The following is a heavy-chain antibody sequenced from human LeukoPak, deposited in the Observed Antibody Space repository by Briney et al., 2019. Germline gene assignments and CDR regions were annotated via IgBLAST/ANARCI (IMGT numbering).Heavy chain of an antibody. J-gene: IGHJ6*04. CDR2: ISYDGSNE. CDR1: GFTFSSYG. V-gene: IGHV3-30*18. Sequence: GGSLRLSCAASGFTFSSYGMHWVRQAPGKGLEWVAVISYDGSNEYYADSVKGRFTVSRDNAKNSLYLQMNSLRAEDTAVYYCAELGITMIGGVWGKGTTVTISS. CDR3: AELGITMIGGV. D-gene: IGHD3-10*02.